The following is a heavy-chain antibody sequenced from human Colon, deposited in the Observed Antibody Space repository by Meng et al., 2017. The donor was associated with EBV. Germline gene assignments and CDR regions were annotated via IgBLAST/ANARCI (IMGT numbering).Heavy chain of an antibody. Sequence: QVQLQESGPGLVKPSETLSLTCAVSGGSSSRSDWWSWGRQPPGKGLEWIGETSHSGSTDYSPSLKSRVTISLDKSKNQLSLKLNSVTAADTAVYYCASSDYYRSDYWGQGTLVTVSS. V-gene: IGHV4-4*02. J-gene: IGHJ4*02. CDR1: GGSSSRSDW. D-gene: IGHD3-22*01. CDR2: TSHSGST. CDR3: ASSDYYRSDY.